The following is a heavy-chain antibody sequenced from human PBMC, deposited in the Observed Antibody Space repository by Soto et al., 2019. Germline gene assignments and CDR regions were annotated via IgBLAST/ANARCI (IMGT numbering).Heavy chain of an antibody. Sequence: QVQLVQSGAEVKKPGASVKVSCKASGYTFTSYDINRVRQATGQGLEWMGWINTNSGNTGYAKKCKSRVTMTWNTSIRTAYMELSSLRSEVTAVYYCAKRSITMVRGATPWFDPWGQGTLVTVSS. J-gene: IGHJ5*02. CDR1: GYTFTSYD. V-gene: IGHV1-8*01. D-gene: IGHD3-10*01. CDR2: INTNSGNT. CDR3: AKRSITMVRGATPWFDP.